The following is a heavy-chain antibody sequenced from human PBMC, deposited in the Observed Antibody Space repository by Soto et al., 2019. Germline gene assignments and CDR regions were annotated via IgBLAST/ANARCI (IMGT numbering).Heavy chain of an antibody. CDR2: INHSGST. D-gene: IGHD6-13*01. CDR3: AREGRLIAAAGEYYYYYYGMDV. Sequence: QVQLQESGPGLVKPSETLSLTCTVSGGSVSSGSYYWSWIRQPPGKGLEWIGEINHSGSTNYNPSLQSRVTISVDKAKNQFSLKLSFVAAAGTGVYYCAREGRLIAAAGEYYYYYYGMDVWGQGTTVTVSS. J-gene: IGHJ6*02. V-gene: IGHV4-61*01. CDR1: GGSVSSGSYY.